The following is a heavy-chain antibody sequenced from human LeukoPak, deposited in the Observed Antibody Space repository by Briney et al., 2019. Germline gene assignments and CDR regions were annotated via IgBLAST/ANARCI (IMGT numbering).Heavy chain of an antibody. CDR2: ISSISNYI. V-gene: IGHV3-48*02. CDR3: ASDQSIGTDLRYFFDY. D-gene: IGHD3-9*01. J-gene: IGHJ4*02. Sequence: GGSLRLSCAASGITFSRYAMNWVRQAPGKGLEWVSYISSISNYIQYADSVKGRFTISRDNAKNSLYLQMNSLRDEDTAVYYCASDQSIGTDLRYFFDYWGQRTLVTVSS. CDR1: GITFSRYA.